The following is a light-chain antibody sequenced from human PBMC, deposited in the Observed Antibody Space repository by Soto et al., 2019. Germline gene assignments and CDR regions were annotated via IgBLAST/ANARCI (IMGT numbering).Light chain of an antibody. V-gene: IGLV2-14*03. CDR2: DVT. CDR3: SSFTSSMTNV. J-gene: IGLJ1*01. Sequence: QSVLTQPASVSGSPGQSITISCTGTSSDVGGYNSVSWYQHHPGKAPKLILYDVTDRPSGVSYRFSGSKSGNTASLTISGLQAADEADYFCSSFTSSMTNVFGSGTRSPS. CDR1: SSDVGGYNS.